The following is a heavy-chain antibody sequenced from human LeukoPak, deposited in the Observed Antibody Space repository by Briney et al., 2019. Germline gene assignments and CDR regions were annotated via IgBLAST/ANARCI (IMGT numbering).Heavy chain of an antibody. CDR3: ARVFTIFGVVIIGYFDY. D-gene: IGHD3-3*01. J-gene: IGHJ4*02. CDR2: INHSGST. Sequence: MPSETLSLTCAVYGGSFSGYYWSWIRQPPGKGLEWIGEINHSGSTNYNPSLKSRVTISVDTSKNQFSLKLSSVTAADTAVYYCARVFTIFGVVIIGYFDYWGQGTLVTVSS. V-gene: IGHV4-34*01. CDR1: GGSFSGYY.